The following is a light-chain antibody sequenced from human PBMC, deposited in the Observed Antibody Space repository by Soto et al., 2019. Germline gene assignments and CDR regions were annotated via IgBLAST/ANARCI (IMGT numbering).Light chain of an antibody. Sequence: QSVLTQPPSVSGAPGQRVTISCTGSTSNIGAGYGVHWYQHLPGTAPKLLMYGNSIRPSGVPDRFSGSKSGTSASLAITGLHADDEADYYCQSYDSSLTCVVFGGGTKLTVL. J-gene: IGLJ2*01. V-gene: IGLV1-40*01. CDR2: GNS. CDR1: TSNIGAGYG. CDR3: QSYDSSLTCVV.